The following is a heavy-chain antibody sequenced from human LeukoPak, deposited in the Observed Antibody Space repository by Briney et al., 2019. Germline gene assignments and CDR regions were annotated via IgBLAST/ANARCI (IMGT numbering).Heavy chain of an antibody. D-gene: IGHD1-26*01. CDR2: IYYSGST. CDR1: GGSISSYY. CDR3: ARRLSGWEGYYYYGMDV. Sequence: PSETLSLTCTVSGGSISSYYWSWIRQPPGKGLEWIGYIYYSGSTNYNPSLKSRVTISVDTSKNQSSLKLSSVTAADTAVYYCARRLSGWEGYYYYGMDVWGQGTTVTVSS. J-gene: IGHJ6*02. V-gene: IGHV4-59*08.